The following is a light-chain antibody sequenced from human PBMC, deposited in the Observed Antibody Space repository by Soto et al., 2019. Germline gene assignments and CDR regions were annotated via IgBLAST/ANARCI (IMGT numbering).Light chain of an antibody. Sequence: QSALTQPASVSRSPGQSITISCTGTRSDIGAYNFVSWYQQHPGEVPKLILYDVNVRPSGVSNRFSGSKSGNTASLTISGLQAEDEAEYYCTSWTTSTTMIFGGGTKLTVL. J-gene: IGLJ2*01. CDR2: DVN. CDR1: RSDIGAYNF. CDR3: TSWTTSTTMI. V-gene: IGLV2-14*03.